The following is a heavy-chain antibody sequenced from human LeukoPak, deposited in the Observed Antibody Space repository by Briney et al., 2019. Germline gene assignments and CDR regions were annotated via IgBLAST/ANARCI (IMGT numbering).Heavy chain of an antibody. CDR2: INHSGST. CDR3: ARDRDGYNSIFDY. V-gene: IGHV4-34*01. J-gene: IGHJ4*02. CDR1: GGSFSGYY. D-gene: IGHD5-24*01. Sequence: SETLSLTCAVYGGSFSGYYWSWIRQPPGKGLEWIGEINHSGSTNYNPSLKSRVTISVDTSKNQFSLKLSSVTAADTAVYYCARDRDGYNSIFDYWGQGTLVTVSS.